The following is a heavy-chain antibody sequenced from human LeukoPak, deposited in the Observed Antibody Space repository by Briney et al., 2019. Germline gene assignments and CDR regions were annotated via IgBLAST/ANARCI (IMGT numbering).Heavy chain of an antibody. Sequence: SETLFLTCAVYGGSFSGYYWSWIRQPPGKGLEWIGEINHSGSTNYNPSLKSRVTTSVDTSKNQFSLKLSSVTAADTAVYYCARGHYGGNSGWFDPWGQGTLVTVSS. CDR1: GGSFSGYY. D-gene: IGHD4-23*01. CDR2: INHSGST. CDR3: ARGHYGGNSGWFDP. J-gene: IGHJ5*02. V-gene: IGHV4-34*01.